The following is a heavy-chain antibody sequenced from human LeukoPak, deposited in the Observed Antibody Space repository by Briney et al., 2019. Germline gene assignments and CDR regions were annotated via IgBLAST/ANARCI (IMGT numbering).Heavy chain of an antibody. CDR3: ASLKIPGLFDY. Sequence: SETLSLTCAVYNGSFSGYYWSWIRQPPGEGLEWIGNIYYTGSTYYNSSLNSRLTISVDTSMNQFSLKLNSVTAADTAVYYCASLKIPGLFDYWGQGTLVPVSS. CDR2: IYYTGST. J-gene: IGHJ4*02. D-gene: IGHD1-14*01. CDR1: NGSFSGYY. V-gene: IGHV4-34*01.